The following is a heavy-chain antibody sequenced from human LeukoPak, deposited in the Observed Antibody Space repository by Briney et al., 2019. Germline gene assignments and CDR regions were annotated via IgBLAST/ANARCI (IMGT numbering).Heavy chain of an antibody. Sequence: SETLSLTCVVSGGSISTYYWSWIRQPPGKGLEWIGYLYSSGSTNYNPSLKSLVSISEDTSKNQVSLNLNSVTAADTAVYYCARGVVPPGMDFYHYMDVWGKGTTVTVSS. CDR1: GGSISTYY. V-gene: IGHV4-59*12. CDR2: LYSSGST. D-gene: IGHD2-2*01. CDR3: ARGVVPPGMDFYHYMDV. J-gene: IGHJ6*03.